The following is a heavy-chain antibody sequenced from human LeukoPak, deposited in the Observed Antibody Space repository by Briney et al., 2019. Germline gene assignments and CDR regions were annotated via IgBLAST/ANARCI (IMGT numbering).Heavy chain of an antibody. CDR2: INPNSGGT. D-gene: IGHD3-3*01. CDR3: ARMRRGYDFWSGPDY. Sequence: GASVKVSCKASGYTFTGYYMHWVRQAPGQGLEWMGWINPNSGGTNYAQKFQGRVTMTRDTSISTAYMELSRLRSDDTAVYYCARMRRGYDFWSGPDYWGQGTLVTVSS. J-gene: IGHJ4*02. V-gene: IGHV1-2*02. CDR1: GYTFTGYY.